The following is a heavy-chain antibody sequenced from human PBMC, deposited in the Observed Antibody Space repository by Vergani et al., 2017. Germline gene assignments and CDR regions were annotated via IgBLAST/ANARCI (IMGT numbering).Heavy chain of an antibody. CDR1: GFTFSSYA. CDR3: ARRLGISGDLVDY. Sequence: QVQLVESGGGVVQPGRSLRLSCAASGFTFSSYAMHWVRQAPGKGLEWVAVISYDGSNKYYADSVKSRFTISRDNSKNTLYLQMNSLRAEDTAVYYCARRLGISGDLVDYWGQGTLVTVSS. V-gene: IGHV3-30*04. J-gene: IGHJ4*02. CDR2: ISYDGSNK. D-gene: IGHD4-17*01.